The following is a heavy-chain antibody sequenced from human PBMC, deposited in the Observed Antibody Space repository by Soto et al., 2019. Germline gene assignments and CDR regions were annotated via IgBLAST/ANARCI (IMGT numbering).Heavy chain of an antibody. CDR2: IIPVFGTP. CDR3: ARGGGVKLAANYYYAMDV. V-gene: IGHV1-69*01. D-gene: IGHD2-15*01. CDR1: GGSFSNFA. Sequence: QVQLVQSGAEVKKPGSSMKVSCKTSGGSFSNFAISWVRQAPGQGFEWMGAIIPVFGTPDYAQKFQGRVTIRADESTNTAYLSLRSPRSDDTAVDSCARGGGVKLAANYYYAMDVWGLGTAVTGSS. J-gene: IGHJ6*02.